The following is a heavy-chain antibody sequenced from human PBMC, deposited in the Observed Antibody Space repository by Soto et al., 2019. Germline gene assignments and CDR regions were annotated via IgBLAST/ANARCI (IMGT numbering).Heavy chain of an antibody. CDR1: CGSISSSSYY. D-gene: IGHD3-3*01. CDR2: IYYSGST. J-gene: IGHJ6*02. Sequence: PSETLSLTCTVSCGSISSSSYYWGWIRQPPGKGLEWIGSIYYSGSTYYNPSLKSRVTISVDTSKNQFSLKLSSVTAADTAVYYCARSAITSFWSGYYKDYYYYYGMDVWGQGTTVTVSS. V-gene: IGHV4-39*01. CDR3: ARSAITSFWSGYYKDYYYYYGMDV.